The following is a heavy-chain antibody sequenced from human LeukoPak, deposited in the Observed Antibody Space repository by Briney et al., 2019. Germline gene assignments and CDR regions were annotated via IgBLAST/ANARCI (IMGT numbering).Heavy chain of an antibody. CDR3: ARVVRKIFGVVIFDY. V-gene: IGHV1-18*01. Sequence: ASVKVSCKASGYTFTSYGISWVRQAPGQGLEWMGWISAYNGNTNYAQKLQGRVTTTTDTSTSTAYMELRSLRSDDTAVYYCARVVRKIFGVVIFDYWGQGTLVTVSS. J-gene: IGHJ4*02. CDR1: GYTFTSYG. CDR2: ISAYNGNT. D-gene: IGHD3-3*01.